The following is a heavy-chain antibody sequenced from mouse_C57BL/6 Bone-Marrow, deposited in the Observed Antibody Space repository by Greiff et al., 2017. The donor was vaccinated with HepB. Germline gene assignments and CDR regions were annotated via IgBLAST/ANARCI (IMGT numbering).Heavy chain of an antibody. Sequence: QVQLKESGPELVKPGASVKISCKASGYAFSSSWMNWVKQRPGKGLEWIGRIYPGDGDTNYNGKFKGKATLTADKSSSTAYMQLSSLTSEDSAVYFCAQGFTTVDYYAMDYWGQGTSVTVSS. CDR1: GYAFSSSW. V-gene: IGHV1-82*01. CDR3: AQGFTTVDYYAMDY. J-gene: IGHJ4*01. CDR2: IYPGDGDT. D-gene: IGHD1-1*01.